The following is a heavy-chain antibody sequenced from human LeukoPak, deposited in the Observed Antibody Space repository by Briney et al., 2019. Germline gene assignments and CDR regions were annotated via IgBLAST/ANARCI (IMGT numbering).Heavy chain of an antibody. Sequence: GGSLRLSCAASGFTFSSYSMNWVRQAPGKGLEWVSSISSSSSYIYYADSVKGRFTISRDNAKNSLYLQMNSLRAEDTAVYYCARGGFSSGGYYYYMDVWGKGTTVTVSS. CDR2: ISSSSSYI. CDR3: ARGGFSSGGYYYYMDV. D-gene: IGHD6-6*01. V-gene: IGHV3-21*01. J-gene: IGHJ6*03. CDR1: GFTFSSYS.